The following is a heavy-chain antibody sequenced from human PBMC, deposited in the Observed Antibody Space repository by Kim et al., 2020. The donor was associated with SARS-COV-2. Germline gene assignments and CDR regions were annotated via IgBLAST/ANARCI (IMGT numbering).Heavy chain of an antibody. CDR1: GDSISGSSYH. D-gene: IGHD3-10*01. CDR3: ARVGVPYYFGSGSRGPDY. J-gene: IGHJ4*02. CDR2: IYYTGTT. V-gene: IGHV4-39*01. Sequence: SETLSLTCTVSGDSISGSSYHWTWIRQSPGKGLEWIGSIYYTGTTYIDPSLKSRVTISVDTSKNQFSLKLTSLTAADTGVYHCARVGVPYYFGSGSRGPDYWGQGTLVTVSS.